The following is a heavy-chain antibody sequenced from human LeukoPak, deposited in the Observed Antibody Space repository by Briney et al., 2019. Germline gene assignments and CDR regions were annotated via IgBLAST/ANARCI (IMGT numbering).Heavy chain of an antibody. V-gene: IGHV1-46*01. CDR2: INPSGGST. CDR3: ARGPYYYDSSVAEWFDP. J-gene: IGHJ5*02. D-gene: IGHD3-22*01. CDR1: GYTFTSYY. Sequence: ASVKVSCKASGYTFTSYYMHWVRQAPGQGLEWMGIINPSGGSTSYAQKFQGRVTMTRDTSTSTVYMELSSLRSEDTAVYYCARGPYYYDSSVAEWFDPWGQGTLVTVSS.